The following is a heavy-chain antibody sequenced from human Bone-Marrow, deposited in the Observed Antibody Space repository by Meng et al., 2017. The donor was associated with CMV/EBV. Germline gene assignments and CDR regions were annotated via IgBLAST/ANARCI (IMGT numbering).Heavy chain of an antibody. V-gene: IGHV3-21*06. Sequence: GGSLRLSCAASGFTFYGYDMKWVRQAPGKSLEWVPYISRSSSHIYYLDSVKGRFAISRDNAKNSRYLQMDSLGAEDTAVYYCARVGCSSTSCYYRGLGLYYFDYWGQGTLVTVSS. J-gene: IGHJ4*02. CDR1: GFTFYGYD. CDR3: ARVGCSSTSCYYRGLGLYYFDY. CDR2: ISRSSSHI. D-gene: IGHD2-2*01.